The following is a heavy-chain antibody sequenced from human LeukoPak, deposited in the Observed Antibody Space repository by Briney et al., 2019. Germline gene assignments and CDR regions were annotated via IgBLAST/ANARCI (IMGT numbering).Heavy chain of an antibody. V-gene: IGHV3-30*04. Sequence: GRSLRLSCAASGFTFSSYAMHWVRQAPGKGLEWVALISYDGSNKYYTHSVKGRFTISRDNSKNTLYLQMNSLRAEDTAMYYCARVVNSGSHWEPLDYWGQGTLVTVSS. J-gene: IGHJ4*02. D-gene: IGHD1-26*01. CDR2: ISYDGSNK. CDR3: ARVVNSGSHWEPLDY. CDR1: GFTFSSYA.